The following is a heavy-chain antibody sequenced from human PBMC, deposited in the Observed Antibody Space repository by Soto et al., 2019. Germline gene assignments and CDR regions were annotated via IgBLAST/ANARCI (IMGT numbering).Heavy chain of an antibody. CDR1: GFILSGSA. CDR3: IRGGSPYYYDY. Sequence: EVQLVESGGGLVQPGGSLKLSCAASGFILSGSAVHGVRQASGKGLEWVGRILSKAANYATAYPASMKGRFTISRDDSENTAFLQMNSLKTEDTAVYYCIRGGSPYYYDYWGQGTLVAVSS. J-gene: IGHJ4*02. CDR2: ILSKAANYAT. V-gene: IGHV3-73*01.